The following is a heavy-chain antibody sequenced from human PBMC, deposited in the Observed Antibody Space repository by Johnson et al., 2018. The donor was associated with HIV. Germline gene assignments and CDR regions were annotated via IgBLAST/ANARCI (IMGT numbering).Heavy chain of an antibody. CDR2: IKSDGRST. CDR1: GFTVSSNY. J-gene: IGHJ3*02. Sequence: QLVESGGGLIQPGGSLRLSCAASGFTVSSNYMSWVRQAPGKGLEWVSVIKSDGRSTNYADSVKGRFTISRDNAKNTLYLQMNSLRAEDTAVYYCVRGLDIWGQGTEVTVSS. CDR3: VRGLDI. V-gene: IGHV3-53*01.